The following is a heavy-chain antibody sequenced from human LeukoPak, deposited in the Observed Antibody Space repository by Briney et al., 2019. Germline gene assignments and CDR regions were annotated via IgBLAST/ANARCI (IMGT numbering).Heavy chain of an antibody. CDR2: INTGNGNT. V-gene: IGHV1-3*04. J-gene: IGHJ6*02. D-gene: IGHD2/OR15-2a*01. Sequence: ASVNVSCKASGYTFTIYAIHWVRQAPGQRLEWMGWINTGNGNTKYSQKFQGRVTITRDTSASTAHMELSSLRSEDTAVYYCARAKDSTMIGMDVWGQGTTVIVSS. CDR3: ARAKDSTMIGMDV. CDR1: GYTFTIYA.